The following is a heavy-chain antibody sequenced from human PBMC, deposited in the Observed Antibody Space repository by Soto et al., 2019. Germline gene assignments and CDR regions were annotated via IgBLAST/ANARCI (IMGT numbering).Heavy chain of an antibody. CDR3: AKEAPYSNSWYEIDH. V-gene: IGHV3-23*01. CDR2: ISGSGDST. J-gene: IGHJ4*02. Sequence: PGGSLRLSCAASGFTFSSYAMSWVSQAPWKGLEWVSGISGSGDSTHYADSVKGRFTISRDNSKNTLYLQMNSLRAEDTAVYYCAKEAPYSNSWYEIDHWGQGTLVTVSS. D-gene: IGHD6-13*01. CDR1: GFTFSSYA.